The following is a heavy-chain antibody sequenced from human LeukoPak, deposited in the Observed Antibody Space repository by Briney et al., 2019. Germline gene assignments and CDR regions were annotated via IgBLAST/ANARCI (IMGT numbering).Heavy chain of an antibody. CDR3: ARGPPPYCRYTSCHARLYYYYFYMEV. Sequence: GASVKVSCKASGYTFTSYDINWVRQATGQGLEWMGWINTNTGNPTYAQGFTGRFVFSLDTSVSTAYLQISSLKAEDTAVYYCARGPPPYCRYTSCHARLYYYYFYMEVWGKGTTVTVSS. D-gene: IGHD2-2*01. J-gene: IGHJ6*03. CDR2: INTNTGNP. CDR1: GYTFTSYD. V-gene: IGHV7-4-1*02.